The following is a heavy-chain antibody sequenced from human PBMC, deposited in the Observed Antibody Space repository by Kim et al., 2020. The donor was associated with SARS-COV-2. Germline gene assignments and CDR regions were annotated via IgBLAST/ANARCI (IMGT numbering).Heavy chain of an antibody. V-gene: IGHV4-59*08. CDR1: GGSISSYY. CDR3: ARHEVRAMDV. J-gene: IGHJ6*02. Sequence: SETLSLTCTVSGGSISSYYWSWIRQPPGKGLEWIGYIYYSGSTNYNPSLKSRVTISVDTSKNQFSLKLSSVTAADTAVYYCARHEVRAMDVWGQGTTVTV. CDR2: IYYSGST.